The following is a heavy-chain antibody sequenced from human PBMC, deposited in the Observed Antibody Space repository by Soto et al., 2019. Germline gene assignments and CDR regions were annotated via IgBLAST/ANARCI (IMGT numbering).Heavy chain of an antibody. CDR3: ARWFKLSGITGTTGGGFRVSTHYYYYGMDV. J-gene: IGHJ6*02. Sequence: PSQTLSLTCAISGDSVSSNSAAWNWIRQSPSRGLEWLGRTYYRSKWYNDYAVSVKSRITINPDTSKNQFSLQLNSVTPEDTAVYYCARWFKLSGITGTTGGGFRVSTHYYYYGMDVWGQGTTVTVSS. D-gene: IGHD1-7*01. CDR2: TYYRSKWYN. CDR1: GDSVSSNSAA. V-gene: IGHV6-1*01.